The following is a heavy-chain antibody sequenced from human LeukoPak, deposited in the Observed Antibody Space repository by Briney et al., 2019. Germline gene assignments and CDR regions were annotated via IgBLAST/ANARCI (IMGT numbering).Heavy chain of an antibody. CDR3: AKDQSTHFDY. CDR1: GFTFSRYT. Sequence: GGSLRLSCAASGFTFSRYTMSWVRQAPGKGLEWVSRISGSEGNTDYAEFVKGRFTISRDNSKNTLYLQMNSLRAEDTAVYYCAKDQSTHFDYWGQGTLVTVSS. D-gene: IGHD5/OR15-5a*01. J-gene: IGHJ4*02. CDR2: ISGSEGNT. V-gene: IGHV3-23*01.